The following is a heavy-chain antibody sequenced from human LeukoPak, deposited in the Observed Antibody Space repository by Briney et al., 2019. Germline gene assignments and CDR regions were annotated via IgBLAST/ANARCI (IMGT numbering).Heavy chain of an antibody. J-gene: IGHJ4*02. CDR2: INPNSGNT. CDR3: ARELGIFDY. D-gene: IGHD1-26*01. V-gene: IGHV1-8*02. Sequence: GASVNVSCKASGYTFTGYYMHWVRQAPGQGLEWMGRINPNSGNTGYAQKFQGRVTMTRNTSISTAYMELSSLRSEDTAVYYCARELGIFDYWGQGTLVTVSS. CDR1: GYTFTGYY.